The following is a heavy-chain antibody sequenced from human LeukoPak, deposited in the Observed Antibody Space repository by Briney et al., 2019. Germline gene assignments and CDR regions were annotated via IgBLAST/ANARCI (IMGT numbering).Heavy chain of an antibody. CDR3: ARDRGGRTGNASGDFDF. V-gene: IGHV4-38-2*02. Sequence: SETLSLTCVVSSFSISNGFYWVWIRQPPGKGLEWIGNVFYSGVTYYNPSLMSRVTISVDTSKNQFSLKLNSVTAADTAVYYCARDRGGRTGNASGDFDFWGQGVLVTVSS. J-gene: IGHJ4*02. CDR1: SFSISNGFY. D-gene: IGHD2-8*02. CDR2: VFYSGVT.